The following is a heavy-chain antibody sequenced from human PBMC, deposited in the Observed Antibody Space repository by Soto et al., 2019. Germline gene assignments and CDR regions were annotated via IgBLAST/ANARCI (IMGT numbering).Heavy chain of an antibody. Sequence: QVQLVQSGTEVKKPGASMKVSCKASGYTFTNYGLSWVRQAPGQGLQWLAWINTYNGHTNYAQKLQGRVTFTTDTSTSTAYMELRSLRSDVTAMYYCARDLLYVSRSTVSVESWGQGTRVTVSS. D-gene: IGHD3-16*02. CDR3: ARDLLYVSRSTVSVES. J-gene: IGHJ6*01. CDR2: INTYNGHT. CDR1: GYTFTNYG. V-gene: IGHV1-18*01.